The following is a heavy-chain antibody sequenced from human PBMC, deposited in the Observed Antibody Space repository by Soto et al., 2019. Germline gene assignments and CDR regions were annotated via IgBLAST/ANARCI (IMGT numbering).Heavy chain of an antibody. V-gene: IGHV4-31*03. CDR3: ARIVKAGYYGMDV. CDR1: VDSISSGGYY. D-gene: IGHD6-19*01. J-gene: IGHJ6*02. CDR2: IYYSGST. Sequence: SETLSLTCTVSVDSISSGGYYWSWIRQHPGKGLEWIGSIYYSGSTYYNPSLKSRVTISVDTSKNQFSLKLSSVSAADTAVYFCARIVKAGYYGMDVWGQGTTVTVS.